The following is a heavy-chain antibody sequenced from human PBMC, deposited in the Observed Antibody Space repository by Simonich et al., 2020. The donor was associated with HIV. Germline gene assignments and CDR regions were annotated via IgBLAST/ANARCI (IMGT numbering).Heavy chain of an antibody. CDR3: ARARNWIYHYYYYMDV. CDR1: GYTFTAYF. Sequence: QVQLLQSGAEVKKPGASLKASCKTSGYTFTAYFMHWVRQAPVQGLGGVGLSNPNKGATNDTQRFQGSVTMTRDTSINTAYMELSRLTSDDTAVYYCARARNWIYHYYYYMDVWGRGTTVTVSS. J-gene: IGHJ6*03. D-gene: IGHD1-1*01. V-gene: IGHV1-2*02. CDR2: SNPNKGAT.